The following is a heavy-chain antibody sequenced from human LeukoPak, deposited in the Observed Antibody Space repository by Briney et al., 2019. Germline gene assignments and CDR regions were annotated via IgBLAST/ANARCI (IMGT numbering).Heavy chain of an antibody. CDR1: GFTFSSYA. Sequence: GGSLRLSCAASGFTFSSYAMSWVRQAPGKGLEWVSAISGSGGSTYYADSVKGRFTISRDNSKDTLYLQMNSLRAEDTAVYYCAKVSIVVVPAAYYYYGMDVWAKGPRSPSP. V-gene: IGHV3-23*01. J-gene: IGHJ6*02. CDR2: ISGSGGST. CDR3: AKVSIVVVPAAYYYYGMDV. D-gene: IGHD2-2*01.